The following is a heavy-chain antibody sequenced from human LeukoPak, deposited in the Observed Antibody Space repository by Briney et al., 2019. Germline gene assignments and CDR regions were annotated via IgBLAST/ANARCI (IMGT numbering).Heavy chain of an antibody. Sequence: SETLSLTCTVSGGSISSSSYYWGWLRQPPGTGLEWIGSIYYSGSTYYNPSLKSRVTISVDTSKNQFSLKLSSVTAADPAVYYCARQSAGDFDYWGQGTLVTVSS. CDR1: GGSISSSSYY. CDR3: ARQSAGDFDY. CDR2: IYYSGST. D-gene: IGHD6-13*01. V-gene: IGHV4-39*01. J-gene: IGHJ4*02.